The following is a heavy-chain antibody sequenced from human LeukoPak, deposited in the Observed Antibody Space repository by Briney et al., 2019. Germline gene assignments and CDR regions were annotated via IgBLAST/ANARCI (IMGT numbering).Heavy chain of an antibody. J-gene: IGHJ4*02. CDR1: DDSITIYY. D-gene: IGHD7-27*01. CDR3: ASRKLGNDY. V-gene: IGHV4-59*01. CDR2: IYHTGST. Sequence: SETLSLTCSVSDDSITIYYWTWIRQSPGKGLEWIGYIYHTGSTSYSPSLKSRVTISADTSQNQFSLKLSSVTAADTAVYYCASRKLGNDYWGQGTLVTVSS.